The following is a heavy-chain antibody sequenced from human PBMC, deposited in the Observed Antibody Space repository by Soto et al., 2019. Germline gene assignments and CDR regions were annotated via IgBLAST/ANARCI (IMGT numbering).Heavy chain of an antibody. J-gene: IGHJ5*02. CDR2: IYYSGST. CDR3: ASQDDSSGYYHHNWFDP. CDR1: GGSISSSSYY. Sequence: PSETLYLICTVSGGSISSSSYYWGWLRQPPGKGLEWIGSIYYSGSTYYNPSLKSRVTISVDTSKNQFSLKLSSVTAADTAVYYCASQDDSSGYYHHNWFDPWGQGTLVTVSS. D-gene: IGHD3-22*01. V-gene: IGHV4-39*01.